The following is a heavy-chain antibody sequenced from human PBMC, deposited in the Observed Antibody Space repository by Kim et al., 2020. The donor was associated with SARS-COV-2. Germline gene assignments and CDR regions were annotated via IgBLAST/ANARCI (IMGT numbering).Heavy chain of an antibody. V-gene: IGHV7-4-1*02. Sequence: ASVKVSCKASGYTFTSYTMNWVRQAPGQGLEWMGWINTNTGNPTYAQGFTGRVVFSLDTSVSTAYLQISSLKAEDTAVYYCAREHTQWVVLDTGSDYWGQGTLVTVSS. D-gene: IGHD6-19*01. CDR1: GYTFTSYT. CDR2: INTNTGNP. CDR3: AREHTQWVVLDTGSDY. J-gene: IGHJ4*02.